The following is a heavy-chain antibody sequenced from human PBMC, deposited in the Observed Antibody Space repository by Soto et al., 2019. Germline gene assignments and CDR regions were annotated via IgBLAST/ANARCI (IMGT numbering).Heavy chain of an antibody. CDR1: GFPFTSYY. D-gene: IGHD1-26*01. CDR2: INPSGGST. V-gene: IGHV1-46*01. CDR3: ARGVGATKGLDY. J-gene: IGHJ4*02. Sequence: APVKGSCKASGFPFTSYYMHWVGQAPGQGLEWMGIINPSGGSTSYAQKFQGRVTMTRDTSTSTVYMELSSLRSEDTAVYYCARGVGATKGLDYWGQGTLVTVSS.